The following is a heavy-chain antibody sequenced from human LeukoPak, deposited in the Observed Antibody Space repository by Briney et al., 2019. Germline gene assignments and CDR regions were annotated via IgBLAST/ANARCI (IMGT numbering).Heavy chain of an antibody. D-gene: IGHD2-2*01. CDR1: GFMFSSYW. J-gene: IGHJ4*02. V-gene: IGHV3-7*01. Sequence: GGSLRLSCAASGFMFSSYWMSWVRQAPGKGLEWVANIKQDGSEKYYVDSVKGRFTISRDNAKNSLYLQMNSLRAEDTAVYYCARGEYQLPQRWGQGTLVTVSS. CDR2: IKQDGSEK. CDR3: ARGEYQLPQR.